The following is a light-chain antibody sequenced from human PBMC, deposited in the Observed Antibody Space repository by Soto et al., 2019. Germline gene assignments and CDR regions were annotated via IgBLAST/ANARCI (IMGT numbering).Light chain of an antibody. CDR1: QSISSY. V-gene: IGKV1-39*01. J-gene: IGKJ1*01. CDR3: QQCYIHWT. CDR2: DAS. Sequence: DIQMTQSPSSLSASVVDRVTITCRASQSISSYLNWYQQKPGKAPQLLIYDASNLESGVPSRFSGSGSGTEFTLSISGLQPDDFATYYCQQCYIHWTFGQGTKVDI.